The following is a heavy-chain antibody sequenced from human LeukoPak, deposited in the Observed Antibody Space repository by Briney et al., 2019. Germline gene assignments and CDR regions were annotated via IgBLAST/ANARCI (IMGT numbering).Heavy chain of an antibody. J-gene: IGHJ1*01. D-gene: IGHD3-22*01. CDR1: GFTFSTYW. Sequence: QSGGSLRLSCAASGFTFSTYWMSWVRQAPGKGLEWVANIRQDGNQKYYVDSVKGRFTISRDNAKNSLYLQMNSLRAEDTAVYYCARDLGYYDSSGYYRGAEYFQHWGQGTLVTVSS. CDR2: IRQDGNQK. V-gene: IGHV3-7*03. CDR3: ARDLGYYDSSGYYRGAEYFQH.